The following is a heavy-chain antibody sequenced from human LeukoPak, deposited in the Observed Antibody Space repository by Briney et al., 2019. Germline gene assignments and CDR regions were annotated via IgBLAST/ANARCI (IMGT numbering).Heavy chain of an antibody. J-gene: IGHJ5*02. CDR1: GGSISRYY. D-gene: IGHD6-6*01. V-gene: IGHV4-59*12. Sequence: SETLSLTCTVSGGSISRYYWSWIRQPPGKGLEWLGYIYYSVSTNYNPSLKSRVTISLDTSKNQFSLKLSSVTAADTAVYYCARLGAARPGWFDPWGQGTLVTVSS. CDR2: IYYSVST. CDR3: ARLGAARPGWFDP.